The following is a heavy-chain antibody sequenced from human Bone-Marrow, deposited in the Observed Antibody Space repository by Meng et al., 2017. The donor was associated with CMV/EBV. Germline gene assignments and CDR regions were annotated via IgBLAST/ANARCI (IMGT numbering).Heavy chain of an antibody. D-gene: IGHD1-26*01. J-gene: IGHJ3*02. CDR2: IYYSGTT. CDR1: GGFISNHY. V-gene: IGHV4-59*11. CDR3: ATSHLEWSISSDAFDI. Sequence: GSLRLSCTVSGGFISNHYWSWIRQPPGKGLEWIGYIYYSGTTKYNPSLKSRVTISADTSNKQLSLKLRSVTAADTAMYYCATSHLEWSISSDAFDIWGQGILVTVSS.